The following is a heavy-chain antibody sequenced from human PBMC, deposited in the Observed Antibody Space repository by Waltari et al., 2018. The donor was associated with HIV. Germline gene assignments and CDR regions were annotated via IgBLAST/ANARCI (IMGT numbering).Heavy chain of an antibody. V-gene: IGHV1-8*01. CDR2: RSPNSGNA. Sequence: QVQLVQSGAEVKKPGASVKVSCKASGYTFINNDINWVRQATGQGLVWMGLRSPNSGNAGYAPNFQGRVTMTRNTSTTTAYMELTDLRSADTAVYFCARGRGRYDFWGGYSSPGDAFDIWGQGTVVIVAS. D-gene: IGHD3-3*01. CDR3: ARGRGRYDFWGGYSSPGDAFDI. CDR1: GYTFINND. J-gene: IGHJ3*02.